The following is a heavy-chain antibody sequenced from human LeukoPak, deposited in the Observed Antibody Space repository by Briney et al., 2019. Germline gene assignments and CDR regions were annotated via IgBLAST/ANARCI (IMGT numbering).Heavy chain of an antibody. CDR3: ARSSSGAYYYYMDV. V-gene: IGHV4-59*01. D-gene: IGHD3-22*01. Sequence: SETLSLTCTVSGGSISSYYWSWIRQPPGKGLEWIGYIYYSGSTNYNPSLKSRVTISVYTSKNQFSLKLSSVTAADTAVYYCARSSSGAYYYYMDVWGKGTTVTVSS. CDR1: GGSISSYY. J-gene: IGHJ6*03. CDR2: IYYSGST.